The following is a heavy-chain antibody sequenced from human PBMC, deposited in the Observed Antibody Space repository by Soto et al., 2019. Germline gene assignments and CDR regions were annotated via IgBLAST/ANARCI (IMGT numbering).Heavy chain of an antibody. V-gene: IGHV2-26*01. CDR1: GFSLSNARMG. CDR2: IFSNDEK. Sequence: QVTLKESGPVLVKPTEPLTLTCTVSGFSLSNARMGVSWIRQPPGKALEWLAHIFSNDEKSYSTSLKSRLTISKDTSKSQVVLTMTNMDPVDTATYYCARIRGYSYGTPGGRFDPWGQGTLVTVSS. J-gene: IGHJ5*02. CDR3: ARIRGYSYGTPGGRFDP. D-gene: IGHD5-18*01.